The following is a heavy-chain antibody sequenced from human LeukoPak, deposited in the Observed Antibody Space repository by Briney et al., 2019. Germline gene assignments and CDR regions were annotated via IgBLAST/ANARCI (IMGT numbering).Heavy chain of an antibody. CDR3: AKDRKQLGENWFDP. V-gene: IGHV3-21*01. CDR2: ISSSSSYI. Sequence: GGSLGLSCAASGFTFSRYAMSWVRQAPGKGLEWVSSISSSSSYIYYADSVKGRFTISRDNAKNSLYLQMNSLRAEDTAVYYCAKDRKQLGENWFDPWGQGTLVTVSS. D-gene: IGHD6-6*01. J-gene: IGHJ5*02. CDR1: GFTFSRYA.